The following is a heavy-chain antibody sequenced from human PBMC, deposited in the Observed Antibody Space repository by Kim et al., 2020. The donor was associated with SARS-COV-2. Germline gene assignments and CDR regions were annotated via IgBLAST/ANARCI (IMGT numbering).Heavy chain of an antibody. Sequence: SETLSLTCIVSGDSISSYYWSWIRQSPGKGLEWIGYIYYSGSTNYNPSLKSRVTISVDTSKNQFSLKVRSVTTADTTVCYCSRGAVYSYGPFDYCGQGIL. CDR2: IYYSGST. CDR1: GDSISSYY. D-gene: IGHD5-18*01. J-gene: IGHJ4*02. CDR3: SRGAVYSYGPFDY. V-gene: IGHV4-59*13.